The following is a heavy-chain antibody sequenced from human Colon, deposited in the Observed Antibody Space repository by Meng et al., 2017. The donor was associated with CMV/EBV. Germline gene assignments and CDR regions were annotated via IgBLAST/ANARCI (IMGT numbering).Heavy chain of an antibody. CDR2: IHPGDSET. CDR1: GYSFTAFW. Sequence: GESLKISCKGSGYSFTAFWIAWVRQVPGKGLEWMGIIHPGDSETRYSPSFRGQVTISTDKSITTAYLQWSSLKASDTAMYYCARRCSGGSCYGSYDYWGQGTLVTVSS. CDR3: ARRCSGGSCYGSYDY. V-gene: IGHV5-51*01. J-gene: IGHJ4*02. D-gene: IGHD2-15*01.